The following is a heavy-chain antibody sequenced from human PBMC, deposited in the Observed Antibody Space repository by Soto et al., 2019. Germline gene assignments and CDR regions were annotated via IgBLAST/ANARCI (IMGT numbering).Heavy chain of an antibody. CDR2: ISYDGSNK. CDR1: GFTFSSYG. D-gene: IGHD6-6*01. Sequence: GGSLILSFAASGFTFSSYGMHWVRQAPGKGLEWVAVISYDGSNKYYADSVKGRFTISRDNSKNTLYLQMNSLRAEDTAVYYCAKPGSSSSLRPLDYWGQGTLVTVSS. J-gene: IGHJ4*02. V-gene: IGHV3-30*18. CDR3: AKPGSSSSLRPLDY.